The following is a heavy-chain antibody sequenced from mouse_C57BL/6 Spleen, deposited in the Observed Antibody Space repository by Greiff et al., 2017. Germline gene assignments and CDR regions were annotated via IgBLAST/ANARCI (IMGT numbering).Heavy chain of an antibody. J-gene: IGHJ1*03. D-gene: IGHD1-1*01. CDR2: INYDGSST. V-gene: IGHV5-16*01. CDR1: GFTFSDYY. CDR3: ARDSYYYGSSYWYFDV. Sequence: EVHLVESEGGLVQPGSSMKLSCTASGFTFSDYYMAWVRQVPEKGLEWVANINYDGSSTYYLDSLKSRFIIARDNAKNILYLQMSSLKSEDTATYYCARDSYYYGSSYWYFDVWGTGTTVTVSS.